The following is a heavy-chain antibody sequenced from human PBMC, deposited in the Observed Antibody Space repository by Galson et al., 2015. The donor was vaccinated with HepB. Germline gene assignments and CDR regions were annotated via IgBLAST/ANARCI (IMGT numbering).Heavy chain of an antibody. CDR3: ARVADADYGDHSHFDS. Sequence: SLRLSCAASGFTFSDYYMSWIRQAPGKGLEWLSYISSTGTYTNYADSVKGRFTISRDNAKNSLYLQMNNLRAEDTAVYYCARVADADYGDHSHFDSWGLGTLVTVSS. V-gene: IGHV3-11*06. CDR2: ISSTGTYT. CDR1: GFTFSDYY. J-gene: IGHJ4*02. D-gene: IGHD4-17*01.